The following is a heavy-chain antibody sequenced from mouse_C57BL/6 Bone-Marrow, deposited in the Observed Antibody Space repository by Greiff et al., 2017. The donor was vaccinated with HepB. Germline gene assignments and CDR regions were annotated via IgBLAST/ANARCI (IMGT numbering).Heavy chain of an antibody. CDR3: ARGRQNGGYLYYFDY. CDR2: ISSGSSTI. V-gene: IGHV5-17*01. Sequence: EVKLVESGGGLVKPGGSLKLSCAASGFTFSDYGMPWVRQAPEKGLEWVAYISSGSSTIYYADTVKGRFTISRDNAKNTLFLQMTSLRSEDTAMYYCARGRQNGGYLYYFDYWGQGTTLTVSS. CDR1: GFTFSDYG. D-gene: IGHD2-3*01. J-gene: IGHJ2*01.